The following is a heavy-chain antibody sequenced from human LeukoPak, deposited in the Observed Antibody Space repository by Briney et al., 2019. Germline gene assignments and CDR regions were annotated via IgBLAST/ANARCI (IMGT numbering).Heavy chain of an antibody. CDR1: GFTVSSNY. V-gene: IGHV3-53*01. D-gene: IGHD5-12*01. J-gene: IGHJ4*02. CDR2: IYSGGDT. Sequence: GSLRLSCAASGFTVSSNYMSWVRQAPGKGLEWVSIIYSGGDTYYADSVRGRFTISRDNSKNTLYLQMNRLRAEDTAVYYCARASGYSGFDPFDYWGQGTLVTVSS. CDR3: ARASGYSGFDPFDY.